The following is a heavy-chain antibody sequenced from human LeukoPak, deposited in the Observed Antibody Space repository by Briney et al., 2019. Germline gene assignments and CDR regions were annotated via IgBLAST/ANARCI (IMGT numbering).Heavy chain of an antibody. J-gene: IGHJ3*02. V-gene: IGHV3-74*01. CDR2: IDNDGTDT. CDR3: ARGGFHHGFDI. D-gene: IGHD3-22*01. Sequence: GGSLRLSCAASGFTFSSHWMYWVRQAPGKGLVYVSRIDNDGTDTTFADSVKGRFTISRDNAKNTLYLQMNSLRAEDTAMYYCARGGFHHGFDIWGQGTMVTVSS. CDR1: GFTFSSHW.